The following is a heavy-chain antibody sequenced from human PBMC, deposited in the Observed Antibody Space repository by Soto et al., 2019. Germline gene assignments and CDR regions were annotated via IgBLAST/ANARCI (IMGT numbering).Heavy chain of an antibody. Sequence: SETLSLTCTVSGGSISSYYWSWVRQPPGKGLEWIGYIYYSGSTNYNPSLKSRVTISVDTSKNQFSLKLSSVTAADTAVYYCARGGYHYYFDYWGQGTLVTVSS. J-gene: IGHJ4*02. CDR3: ARGGYHYYFDY. D-gene: IGHD3-16*02. CDR2: IYYSGST. V-gene: IGHV4-59*01. CDR1: GGSISSYY.